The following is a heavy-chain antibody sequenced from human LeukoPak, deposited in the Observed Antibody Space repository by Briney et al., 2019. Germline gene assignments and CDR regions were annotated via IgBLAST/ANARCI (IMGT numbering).Heavy chain of an antibody. CDR3: ARVTYGSGTYGAFDY. Sequence: GGSLRLSCAASGFTFSSYTMNWVRQAPGKGLEWVSTISGSGENTYYADSVKGRFTISRDNSKNTLYLQMNSLRAEDTAVYYCARVTYGSGTYGAFDYWGQGTLVTVSS. V-gene: IGHV3-23*01. D-gene: IGHD3-10*01. CDR2: ISGSGENT. J-gene: IGHJ4*02. CDR1: GFTFSSYT.